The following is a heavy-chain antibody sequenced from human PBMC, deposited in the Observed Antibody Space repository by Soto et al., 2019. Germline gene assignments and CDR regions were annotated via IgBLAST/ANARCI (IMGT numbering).Heavy chain of an antibody. J-gene: IGHJ4*02. V-gene: IGHV3-23*01. CDR3: AKVIVVIAAAGDYFDH. Sequence: GGSLRLSCAASGFTFTNYAMTWVRQAPGKGLEWVSVTSGSGGSTYYADSVKGRFTITRDNSKNTLYLQMDSLRAEDTAVYYCAKVIVVIAAAGDYFDHWGQGTLVTVSS. CDR1: GFTFTNYA. D-gene: IGHD2-21*01. CDR2: TSGSGGST.